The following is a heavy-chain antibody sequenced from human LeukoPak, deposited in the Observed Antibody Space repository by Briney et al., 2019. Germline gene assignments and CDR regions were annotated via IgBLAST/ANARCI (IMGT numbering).Heavy chain of an antibody. J-gene: IGHJ4*02. CDR2: INHSGST. V-gene: IGHV4-34*01. Sequence: SETLSLTCAVYGGSFSGYYWSWIRQPPGKGLEWIGEINHSGSTNYNPSLKSRVTISVDTSKNQFSLKLNSVTAADTAVYYCARGLRWYSDYWGQGTLVTVSS. CDR1: GGSFSGYY. CDR3: ARGLRWYSDY. D-gene: IGHD4-23*01.